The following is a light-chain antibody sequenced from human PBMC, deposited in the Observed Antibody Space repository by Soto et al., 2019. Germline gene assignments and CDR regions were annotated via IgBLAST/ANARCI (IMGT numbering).Light chain of an antibody. J-gene: IGKJ1*01. CDR2: GAS. CDR3: QQYNNWPPWT. CDR1: QSVSSN. V-gene: IGKV3-15*01. Sequence: IVMTQSPATLSVSPGERATLSCRASQSVSSNLAWYQQKPGQAPRLLIYGASTRATGITARFIGSGSGTEFTLTISSLQSEDFAVYYCQQYNNWPPWTFGQGTKLEIK.